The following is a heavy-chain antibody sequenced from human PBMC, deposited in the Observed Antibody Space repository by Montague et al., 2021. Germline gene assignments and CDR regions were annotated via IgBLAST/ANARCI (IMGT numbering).Heavy chain of an antibody. CDR3: AKNRAAPGRSSFDY. J-gene: IGHJ4*02. D-gene: IGHD6-13*01. V-gene: IGHV3-23*01. Sequence: SLRLSCAASGFTFSGYAMSWVRQALGKGLEWVSGTSATGGGTFYADSVKGRFIISRDNSKNTLFLQMNSLRADDTAVYYCAKNRAAPGRSSFDYWGQGTLVTVSS. CDR2: TSATGGGT. CDR1: GFTFSGYA.